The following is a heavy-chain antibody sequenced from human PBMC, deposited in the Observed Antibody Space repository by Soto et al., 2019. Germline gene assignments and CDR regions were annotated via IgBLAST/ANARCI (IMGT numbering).Heavy chain of an antibody. CDR2: IYYSGST. Sequence: PSETLSXTXTVSGGSISSSSYYWGWIRQPPGKGLEWIGSIYYSGSTYYNPSLKSRVTISVDTSKNQFSLKLSSVTAADTAVYYCARGLLWFGEIPNYYFDYWGQGTRVTVSS. CDR1: GGSISSSSYY. J-gene: IGHJ4*02. CDR3: ARGLLWFGEIPNYYFDY. V-gene: IGHV4-39*01. D-gene: IGHD3-10*01.